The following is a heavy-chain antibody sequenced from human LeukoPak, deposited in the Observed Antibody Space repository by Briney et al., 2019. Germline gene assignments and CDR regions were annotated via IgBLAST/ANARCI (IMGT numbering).Heavy chain of an antibody. V-gene: IGHV1-69*01. CDR2: SIPILGTA. CDR3: ARARYYYDSSGYSPFDY. D-gene: IGHD3-22*01. J-gene: IGHJ4*02. Sequence: ASVEVSCKASGCTFSSYAISWVRQAPGQGLEWMGVSIPILGTANYAQKFQGRVTITADESTSTAYMELSSLRSEDTAVYYCARARYYYDSSGYSPFDYWGQGTLVTVSS. CDR1: GCTFSSYA.